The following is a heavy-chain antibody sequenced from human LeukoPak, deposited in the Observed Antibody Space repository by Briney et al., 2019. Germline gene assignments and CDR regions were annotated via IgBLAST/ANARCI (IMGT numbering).Heavy chain of an antibody. Sequence: GASVKVSCKASGYTFTGYYMHWVRQAPGQGLEWIGRINPNSGGTNYAQKFQGRVTMTRDTSISTAYMELSRLRSDDTAVYYCASINYYGSGSSNMDVWGKGTTVTVSS. CDR3: ASINYYGSGSSNMDV. CDR2: INPNSGGT. J-gene: IGHJ6*03. V-gene: IGHV1-2*06. CDR1: GYTFTGYY. D-gene: IGHD3-10*01.